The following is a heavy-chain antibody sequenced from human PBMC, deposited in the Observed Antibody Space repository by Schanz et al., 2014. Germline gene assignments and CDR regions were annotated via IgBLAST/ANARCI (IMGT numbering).Heavy chain of an antibody. Sequence: EVQLVESGGGLVQPGGSLRLSCAASGFTFSSYSMNWVRQAPGKGLEWVSYISSSSSTRYYADSVKGRFTISRDNAKNSLLLQMNSLRAEDTAVYYGARDFLLEQLDYSRCDYDMAVWGQGTTVTVSS. CDR1: GFTFSSYS. J-gene: IGHJ6*02. D-gene: IGHD1-1*01. CDR3: ARDFLLEQLDYSRCDYDMAV. V-gene: IGHV3-48*01. CDR2: ISSSSSTR.